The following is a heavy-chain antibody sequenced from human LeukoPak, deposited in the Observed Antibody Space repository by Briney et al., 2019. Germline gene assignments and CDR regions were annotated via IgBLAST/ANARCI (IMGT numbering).Heavy chain of an antibody. Sequence: GGSLRLSCAASGFTFSSYGMHWVRQAPGKGLEWVAFIRYDGSNKYYADSVKGRFTISRDNSKNTLYLQVNSLRAEDTAVYYCAKDRGYYDSSGYFDYWGQGTLVTVSS. V-gene: IGHV3-30*02. CDR1: GFTFSSYG. CDR2: IRYDGSNK. J-gene: IGHJ4*02. D-gene: IGHD3-22*01. CDR3: AKDRGYYDSSGYFDY.